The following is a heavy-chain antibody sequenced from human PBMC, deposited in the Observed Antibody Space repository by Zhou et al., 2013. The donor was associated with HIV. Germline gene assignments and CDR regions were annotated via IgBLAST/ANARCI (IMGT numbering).Heavy chain of an antibody. D-gene: IGHD6-19*01. CDR3: ARDLGTAVAGRRGYWFDF. CDR1: GFMFSSYW. J-gene: IGHJ5*01. CDR2: IHSDGSST. V-gene: IGHV3-74*01. Sequence: EVQLVESGGGLVQPGGSLRLSCAASGFMFSSYWMHWVRQAPGKGLVWVSRIHSDGSSTSYADSVKGRFTISRDNAKNTLYLQMNSLRAEDTAVYYCARDLGTAVAGRRGYWFDFWGQGTLVTVSS.